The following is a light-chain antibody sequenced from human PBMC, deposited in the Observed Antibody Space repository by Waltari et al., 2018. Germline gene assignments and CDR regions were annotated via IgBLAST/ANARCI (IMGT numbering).Light chain of an antibody. CDR3: QKYDNLPL. J-gene: IGKJ4*01. CDR1: QDIRNH. CDR2: DAS. Sequence: DIQMNQSPSSLSASIGDRVTITCQASQDIRNHLHWYQQKPGRAPKLLIYDASNLQTGVPSRFSGSGSATHFTFTISSLQPEDIATYYCQKYDNLPLFGGGSKVEI. V-gene: IGKV1-33*01.